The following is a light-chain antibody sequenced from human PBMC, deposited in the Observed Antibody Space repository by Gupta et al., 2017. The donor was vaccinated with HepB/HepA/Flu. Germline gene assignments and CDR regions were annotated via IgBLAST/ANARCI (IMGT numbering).Light chain of an antibody. V-gene: IGLV2-14*03. CDR2: DVS. J-gene: IGLJ1*01. CDR1: SDDVGLYNY. CDR3: CSYTTRSTEV. Sequence: QSALTQPASVSGSPGQPITISCTGTSDDVGLYNYISWYQQHPGKAPKLIIYDVSNRPSGVSNRFSGSKSGNTASLTISGLQAEDESDYYCCSYTTRSTEVFGSGTKVTVL.